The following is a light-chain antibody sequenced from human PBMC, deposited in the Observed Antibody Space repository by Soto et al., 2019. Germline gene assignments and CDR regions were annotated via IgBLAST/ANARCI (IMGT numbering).Light chain of an antibody. CDR1: QSVSGNY. CDR2: TAS. V-gene: IGKV3-20*01. CDR3: EQYGSSPLLT. Sequence: ETVLTQSPATLSLSPGERATLSCTTSQSVSGNYLAWYQQKPGQAPRLLIYTASTRATGVPDRFSATGSGTDFTLTINRLEPVDSAVYYCEQYGSSPLLTFGGGTKVEIK. J-gene: IGKJ4*01.